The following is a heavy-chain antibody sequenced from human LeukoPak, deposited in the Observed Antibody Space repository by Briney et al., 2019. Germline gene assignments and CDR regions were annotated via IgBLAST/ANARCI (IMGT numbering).Heavy chain of an antibody. D-gene: IGHD3-22*01. CDR3: AKADQNYYDTSGYTDY. CDR1: GFTFSSYA. V-gene: IGHV3-23*01. CDR2: ISGNGGGT. Sequence: GGSLRLSCAASGFTFSSYAMNWVSQAPGKGLEWVSDISGNGGGTYYADSVKGRFTISRDNSKNTLYLQMNSLRAEDTAVYYCAKADQNYYDTSGYTDYWGQGTLVTVSS. J-gene: IGHJ4*02.